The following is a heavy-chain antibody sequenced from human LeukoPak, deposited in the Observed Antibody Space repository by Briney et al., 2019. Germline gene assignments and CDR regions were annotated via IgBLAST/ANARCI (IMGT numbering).Heavy chain of an antibody. CDR2: ISGSSGYT. D-gene: IGHD6-6*01. CDR3: ARVSSSSRPGVDY. Sequence: GASLRLSCAASGFTFSDYYVSWIRPAPGRGLEYGSYISGSSGYTNYADSVKGRFTISRDNAKNSLYLQMNSLRAEDTALYYCARVSSSSRPGVDYWGQGTLVTVSS. J-gene: IGHJ4*02. V-gene: IGHV3-11*06. CDR1: GFTFSDYY.